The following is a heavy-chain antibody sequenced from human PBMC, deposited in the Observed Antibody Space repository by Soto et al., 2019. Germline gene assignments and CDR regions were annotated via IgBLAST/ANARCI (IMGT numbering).Heavy chain of an antibody. CDR2: IVVGSGNT. D-gene: IGHD3-3*01. J-gene: IGHJ6*02. Sequence: GASVKVSCKASGFTFTSSAVQWVRQARGQRLEWIGWIVVGSGNTNYAQKFQERVTITRDMSTSTAYMELSSLRSEDTAVYYCAADLVEYYDFWSGYPPYGMDVWGQGTTVTVSS. CDR1: GFTFTSSA. CDR3: AADLVEYYDFWSGYPPYGMDV. V-gene: IGHV1-58*01.